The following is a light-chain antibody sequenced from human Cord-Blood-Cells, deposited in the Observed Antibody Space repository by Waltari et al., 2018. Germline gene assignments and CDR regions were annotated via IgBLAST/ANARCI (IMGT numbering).Light chain of an antibody. V-gene: IGLV2-23*01. J-gene: IGLJ2*01. CDR2: EGG. Sequence: QSALTQPASVSGSPGQSITISCPGTSRDVGCYNLVSWYQQHPGKAPKLMIYEGGKRPSGVSNRFSGSKSGNTASLTISGLQAEDEADYYCCSYAGSSTLVFGGGTKLTVL. CDR1: SRDVGCYNL. CDR3: CSYAGSSTLV.